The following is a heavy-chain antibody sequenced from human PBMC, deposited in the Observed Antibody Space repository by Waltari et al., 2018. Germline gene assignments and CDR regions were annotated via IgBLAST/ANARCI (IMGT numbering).Heavy chain of an antibody. CDR3: ARVYYDFWNGPFDF. D-gene: IGHD3-3*01. CDR1: GASMSRYY. Sequence: QVLLQESGPGLVKPSETLSLTCTVSGASMSRYYWTWMRQSPDKGLEWVGFFYYSGTTDYNPPLKLRVAISIDTSKNQFSLTLKSMTAADTAVYYCARVYYDFWNGPFDFWGQGTLVTVSS. CDR2: FYYSGTT. J-gene: IGHJ4*02. V-gene: IGHV4-59*13.